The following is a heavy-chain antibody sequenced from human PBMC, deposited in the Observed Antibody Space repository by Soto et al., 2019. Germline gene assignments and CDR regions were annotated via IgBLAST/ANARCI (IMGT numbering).Heavy chain of an antibody. Sequence: HPGGSLRLSCVASGFTFSSYGMHWVRQAPGKGLEWVANIKEDGSEKNYVDSVKGRFTISRDNAKNSLYLQMNSLRAEDTAVYYCARDGPIAAAGLAPYFAYWGQGTLVTVSS. CDR1: GFTFSSYG. D-gene: IGHD6-13*01. CDR3: ARDGPIAAAGLAPYFAY. V-gene: IGHV3-7*01. CDR2: IKEDGSEK. J-gene: IGHJ4*02.